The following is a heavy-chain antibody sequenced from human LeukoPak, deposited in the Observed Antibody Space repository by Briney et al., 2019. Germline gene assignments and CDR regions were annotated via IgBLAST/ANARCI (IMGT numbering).Heavy chain of an antibody. CDR2: IRYDGNNK. CDR3: AKSAVGATMGDY. J-gene: IGHJ4*02. Sequence: GGSLRLSCAASGFTFSSYAMSWVRQAPGKGLEWVAFIRYDGNNKYYADSVKGRFTISRDNSKNTLYLQMNSLRGEDTAVYYCAKSAVGATMGDYWGQGTLVTVSS. D-gene: IGHD1-26*01. V-gene: IGHV3-30*02. CDR1: GFTFSSYA.